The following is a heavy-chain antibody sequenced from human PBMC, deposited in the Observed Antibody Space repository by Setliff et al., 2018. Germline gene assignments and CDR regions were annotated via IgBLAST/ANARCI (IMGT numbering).Heavy chain of an antibody. CDR2: IFYTGST. V-gene: IGHV4-30-4*08. CDR3: TVYNTGSSKDHY. CDR1: GGSISSGDYY. J-gene: IGHJ4*02. Sequence: SETLSLTCTVSGGSISSGDYYWSWIRQPPGKGLEWIGNIFYTGSTYYNPSLKSRVTISVDTSKNQFSLKLSSVTAADTALYYCTVYNTGSSKDHYWGQGTPVTVSS. D-gene: IGHD2-8*02.